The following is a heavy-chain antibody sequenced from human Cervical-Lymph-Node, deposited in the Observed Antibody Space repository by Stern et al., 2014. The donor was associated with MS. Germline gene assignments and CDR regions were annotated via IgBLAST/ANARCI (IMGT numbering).Heavy chain of an antibody. V-gene: IGHV3-21*01. CDR1: GFNFSTYS. J-gene: IGHJ3*01. D-gene: IGHD3-16*01. Sequence: EVQLEESGGGLVKPGGSLRLSCTASGFNFSTYSLNWVRQAPGKGLEWVSSISSSTSNIYYADSLRGRFTVSRDNANKSLYLQMNSLRAEDTAMYYCARWSKGGVGAFDVWGQGTIVTVSS. CDR3: ARWSKGGVGAFDV. CDR2: ISSSTSNI.